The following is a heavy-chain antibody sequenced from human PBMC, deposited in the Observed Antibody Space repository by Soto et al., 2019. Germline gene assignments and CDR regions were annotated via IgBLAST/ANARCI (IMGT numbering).Heavy chain of an antibody. CDR2: ISYDGSNK. Sequence: GGSLRLSCAASGFTFSSYGMHWVRQAPGKGLEWVAVISYDGSNKYYADSVKGRFTISRDNSKNTLYLQMNSLRAEDTAVYYCAKASGIAAAGVYYYGMDVWGQGTTVTVSS. CDR1: GFTFSSYG. V-gene: IGHV3-30*18. J-gene: IGHJ6*02. CDR3: AKASGIAAAGVYYYGMDV. D-gene: IGHD6-13*01.